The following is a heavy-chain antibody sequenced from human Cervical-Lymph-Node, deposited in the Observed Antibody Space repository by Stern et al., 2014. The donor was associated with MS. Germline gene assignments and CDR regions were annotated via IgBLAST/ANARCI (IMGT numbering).Heavy chain of an antibody. D-gene: IGHD6-19*01. CDR3: AREGSVAGEGPVWYYYGMDV. Sequence: VQLVESGAEVQEPRSSVKVSCMASGGTFSIYDIIWVRQAPGKGLEWMGGIILVSNTAKYAQKFPARVTFHPDEFSHTAYMELSSLRSEDTAMYYCAREGSVAGEGPVWYYYGMDVWGQGTTVTVSS. J-gene: IGHJ6*02. CDR1: GGTFSIYD. V-gene: IGHV1-69*01. CDR2: IILVSNTA.